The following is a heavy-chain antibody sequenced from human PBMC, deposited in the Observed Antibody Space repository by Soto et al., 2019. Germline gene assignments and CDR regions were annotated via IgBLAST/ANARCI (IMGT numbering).Heavy chain of an antibody. J-gene: IGHJ3*02. Sequence: GPSVKVSCKASGGTFSSYAISWVGQAPGQGLEWMVGLIPIFGTANYAQKFQGRVTITADESTSTAYMKLSSLRSEDTAVYYCARASTPMIAVGASFDSWGQATMLTVSS. CDR3: ARASTPMIAVGASFDS. V-gene: IGHV1-69*13. CDR2: LIPIFGTA. CDR1: GGTFSSYA. D-gene: IGHD3-22*01.